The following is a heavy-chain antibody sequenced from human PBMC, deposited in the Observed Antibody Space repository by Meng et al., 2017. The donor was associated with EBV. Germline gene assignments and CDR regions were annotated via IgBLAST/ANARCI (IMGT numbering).Heavy chain of an antibody. V-gene: IGHV1-69*01. CDR2: FLPTLGAP. D-gene: IGHD3-10*01. J-gene: IGHJ4*02. CDR1: GGPFRNYA. Sequence: QVRVVQSAAEGKKPGSSVNASCKPSGGPFRNYAISWVRQAPGQGLEWLGGFLPTLGAPNYAQKFNGRVSITADESTSTHYMDLSSLRSEDTAVYYCASESGRGYTPDYWGQGTLVTVSS. CDR3: ASESGRGYTPDY.